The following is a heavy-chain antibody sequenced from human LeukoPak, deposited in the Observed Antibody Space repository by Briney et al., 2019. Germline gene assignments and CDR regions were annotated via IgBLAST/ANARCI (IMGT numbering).Heavy chain of an antibody. V-gene: IGHV3-64*01. Sequence: GGSLRLSCAASGFTFSSYAMHWVRQAPGKGLEYVSAISSNGGSTYYANSVKGRFTISRDNSKNTLYLQMGSLRAEDMAVYYCARRRGYSHDLDYWGQGTLVTVSS. J-gene: IGHJ4*02. CDR3: ARRRGYSHDLDY. CDR1: GFTFSSYA. CDR2: ISSNGGST. D-gene: IGHD5-18*01.